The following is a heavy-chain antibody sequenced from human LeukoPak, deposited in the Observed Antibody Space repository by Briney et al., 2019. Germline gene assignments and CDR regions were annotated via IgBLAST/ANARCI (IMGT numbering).Heavy chain of an antibody. V-gene: IGHV4-59*01. CDR2: IYYSGST. J-gene: IGHJ4*02. D-gene: IGHD6-13*01. CDR1: GGTISSYY. Sequence: SETLSLTCTVSGGTISSYYWSWIRQPPGKGLEWIGYIYYSGSTNYNPSLKSRVTISVDTSKNQFSLKLSSVTAADTAVYYCARDCGGVYSRSWYWCFWGQGTLVTVSS. CDR3: ARDCGGVYSRSWYWCF.